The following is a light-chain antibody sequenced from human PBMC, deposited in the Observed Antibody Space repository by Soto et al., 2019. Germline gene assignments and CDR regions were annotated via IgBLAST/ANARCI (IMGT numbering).Light chain of an antibody. Sequence: QSVLTQPPSVSGAPGQRVTISCTGSSSNIGAGYDVHWYQQVPGTAPKLLIYGNTNRPSGVPDRLSGSKSGTSASLAITGLQAEDEADYYCQSYDSSLSGVVFGGGTKVTVL. J-gene: IGLJ2*01. CDR2: GNT. V-gene: IGLV1-40*01. CDR1: SSNIGAGYD. CDR3: QSYDSSLSGVV.